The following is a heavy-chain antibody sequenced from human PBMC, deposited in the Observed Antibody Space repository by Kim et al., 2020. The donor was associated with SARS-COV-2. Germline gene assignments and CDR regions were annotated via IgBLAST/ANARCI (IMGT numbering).Heavy chain of an antibody. Sequence: ASVKVSCKASGYTFTGYYMHWVRQAPGQGLEWMGWINPNSGGTNYAQKFQGRVTMTRDTSISTAYMELSRLRSDDTAVYYCARPLNLIVVVPAAAYPPDYWGQGTLVTVSS. D-gene: IGHD2-2*01. CDR3: ARPLNLIVVVPAAAYPPDY. J-gene: IGHJ4*02. CDR1: GYTFTGYY. CDR2: INPNSGGT. V-gene: IGHV1-2*02.